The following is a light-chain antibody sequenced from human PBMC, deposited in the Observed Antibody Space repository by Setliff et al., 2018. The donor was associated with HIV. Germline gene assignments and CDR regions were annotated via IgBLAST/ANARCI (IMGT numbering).Light chain of an antibody. CDR3: CSFTSINTYV. V-gene: IGLV2-14*03. J-gene: IGLJ1*01. Sequence: QSVLTQPASVSGSPGQSITISCTGTSSDVGGYNHVSWYQQHPGKAPKLIIFDVGNRPSGVSSRFSGSKSGNTASLTISGLQAEDEADSYCCSFTSINTYVFGTGTKVTVL. CDR1: SSDVGGYNH. CDR2: DVG.